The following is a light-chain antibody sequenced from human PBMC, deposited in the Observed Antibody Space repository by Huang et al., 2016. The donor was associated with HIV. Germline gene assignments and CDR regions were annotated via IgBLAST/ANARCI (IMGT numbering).Light chain of an antibody. CDR1: QDIRNY. V-gene: IGKV1-27*01. CDR3: QKYNSAPYT. J-gene: IGKJ2*01. CDR2: AAS. Sequence: DIHMTQSPSSLSSSVGDRVTITCRASQDIRNYLAWYQQKPGTAPKLLLSAASTLQSGVPSRFSGSGSGTDFTLTIGSLQPEDVATYYCQKYNSAPYTFGQGTKLEIK.